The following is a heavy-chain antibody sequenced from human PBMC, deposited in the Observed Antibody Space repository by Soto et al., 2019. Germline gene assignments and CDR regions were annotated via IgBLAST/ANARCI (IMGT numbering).Heavy chain of an antibody. J-gene: IGHJ6*02. V-gene: IGHV6-1*01. CDR2: TYYRSKWYN. Sequence: SGAAWYGVRQSPSRGLEWLGRTYYRSKWYNDYAVSVKSRITINPDTSKNQFSLQLNSVTPEDTAVYYCAISSRACSNYCDVLYFCAQGTTV. D-gene: IGHD4-4*01. CDR3: AISSRACSNYCDVLYF. CDR1: SGAA.